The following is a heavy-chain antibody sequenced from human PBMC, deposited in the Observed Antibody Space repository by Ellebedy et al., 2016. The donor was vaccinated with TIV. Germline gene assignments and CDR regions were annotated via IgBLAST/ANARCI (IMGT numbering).Heavy chain of an antibody. CDR2: IYSSGST. CDR3: ARLHRGN. Sequence: GESLKISCAASGFSVSATYMIWVRQAPGKGLEWVSVIYSSGSTYYADSVKDRFTISRDISNNMVYLQMNSLRDEDTAIYYCARLHRGNWGQGTLVTVSS. V-gene: IGHV3-66*04. D-gene: IGHD1-26*01. CDR1: GFSVSATY. J-gene: IGHJ4*02.